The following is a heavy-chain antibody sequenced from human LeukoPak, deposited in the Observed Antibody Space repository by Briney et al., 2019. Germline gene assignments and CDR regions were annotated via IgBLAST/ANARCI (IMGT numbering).Heavy chain of an antibody. D-gene: IGHD6-13*01. Sequence: SETLSLTCTVSGGSISSSSYYWGWIRQPPGKGLEWIGYIYYSGSTNYNPSLKSRVTISVDTSKNQFSLKLSSVTAADTAVYYCARSRARLIAAAGAFDYWGQGTLVTVSS. J-gene: IGHJ4*02. CDR3: ARSRARLIAAAGAFDY. CDR1: GGSISSSSYY. V-gene: IGHV4-61*05. CDR2: IYYSGST.